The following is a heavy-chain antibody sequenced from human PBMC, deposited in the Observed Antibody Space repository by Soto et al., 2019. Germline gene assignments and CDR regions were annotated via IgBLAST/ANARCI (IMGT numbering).Heavy chain of an antibody. CDR3: ARGLNYDFWSGYKFDY. D-gene: IGHD3-3*01. V-gene: IGHV4-31*03. J-gene: IGHJ4*02. Sequence: SETLSLTCTVSGGSISSGGYYWSWIRQHPGKGLEWIGYIYYSGSTYYNPSLKSRVTISVDTSKNQFSLKLSSVTAADTAVYYCARGLNYDFWSGYKFDYWGQGTLVT. CDR1: GGSISSGGYY. CDR2: IYYSGST.